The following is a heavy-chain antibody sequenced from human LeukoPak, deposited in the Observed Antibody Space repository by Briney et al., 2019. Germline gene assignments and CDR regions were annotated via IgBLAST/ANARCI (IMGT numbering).Heavy chain of an antibody. CDR1: GGSISNYY. CDR3: ARDYGGYNDAFDI. D-gene: IGHD4-23*01. CDR2: IYYSGST. V-gene: IGHV4-59*01. J-gene: IGHJ3*02. Sequence: PSETLSLTCTVSGGSISNYYWSWIRQPPGKGLEWIGYIYYSGSTNYNPSLKSRVTISVDTSKNQFSLKLSSVTAADTAVYYCARDYGGYNDAFDIWGQGTMVTVSS.